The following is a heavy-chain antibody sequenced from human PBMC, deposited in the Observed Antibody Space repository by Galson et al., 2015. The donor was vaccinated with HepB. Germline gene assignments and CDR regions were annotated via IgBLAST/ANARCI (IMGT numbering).Heavy chain of an antibody. CDR1: GFTFSSYA. V-gene: IGHV3-30*04. CDR2: ISYDGSNK. J-gene: IGHJ3*02. Sequence: SLRLSCAASGFTFSSYAMYWVRQVPGKGLEWVAVISYDGSNKYYADSVKGRFTISRDNSKNTLYLQMNSLRAEDTAVYYCARVHCSGGNCYSSGAFDIWGQGTMVTVSS. D-gene: IGHD2-15*01. CDR3: ARVHCSGGNCYSSGAFDI.